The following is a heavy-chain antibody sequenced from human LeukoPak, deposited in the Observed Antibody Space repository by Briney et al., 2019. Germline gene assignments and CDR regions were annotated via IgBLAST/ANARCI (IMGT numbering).Heavy chain of an antibody. CDR3: ARANYDFWSGYH. V-gene: IGHV3-30-3*01. Sequence: GGSLRLSCAASGFTFSSYAMHWVRQAPGKGLEWVAVISYDGSNKYYADSVKGRFTISRDNSKNTLYLQMNSLRAEDTAVYCCARANYDFWSGYHWGQGTLVTVSS. J-gene: IGHJ4*02. CDR1: GFTFSSYA. CDR2: ISYDGSNK. D-gene: IGHD3-3*01.